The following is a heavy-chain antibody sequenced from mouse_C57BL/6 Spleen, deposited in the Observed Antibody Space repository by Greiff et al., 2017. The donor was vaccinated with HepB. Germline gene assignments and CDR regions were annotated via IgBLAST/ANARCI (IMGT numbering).Heavy chain of an antibody. D-gene: IGHD3-2*02. CDR3: ARRGYTSYYFDY. Sequence: QVQLKESGAELVRPGTSVKMSCKASGYTFTNYWIGWAKQRPGHGLEWIGDIYPGGGYTNYNEKFKGKATLTADKSSSTAYMQFSSLTSEDSAIYYCARRGYTSYYFDYWGQGTTLTVSS. V-gene: IGHV1-63*01. CDR2: IYPGGGYT. J-gene: IGHJ2*01. CDR1: GYTFTNYW.